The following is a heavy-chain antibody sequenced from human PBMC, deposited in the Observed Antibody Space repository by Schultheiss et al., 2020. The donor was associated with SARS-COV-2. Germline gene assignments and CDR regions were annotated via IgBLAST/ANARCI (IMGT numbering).Heavy chain of an antibody. CDR3: ARDPSGTYDPYFDY. D-gene: IGHD1-26*01. Sequence: GSLRLSCAASGFTFSSYSMNWVRQAPGKGLEWVSSISSSSSYIYYADSVKGRFTISRDNAKNSVYLQMNSLRAEDTAVYFCARDPSGTYDPYFDYWGQGTLVTVSS. V-gene: IGHV3-21*01. CDR2: ISSSSSYI. CDR1: GFTFSSYS. J-gene: IGHJ4*02.